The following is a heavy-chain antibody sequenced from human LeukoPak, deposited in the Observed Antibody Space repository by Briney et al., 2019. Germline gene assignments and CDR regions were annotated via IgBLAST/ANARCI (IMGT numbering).Heavy chain of an antibody. CDR2: INHSGST. Sequence: SETLSLTCAVYGGSFSGYYWSWIRQPPGKGLEWIGEINHSGSTNYNPSLKSRVTISVDTSKNQFSLKLSSVTAADTAVYYCARGHGITIFGVVTPLAFDIRGQGTMVTVSS. J-gene: IGHJ3*02. D-gene: IGHD3-3*01. CDR3: ARGHGITIFGVVTPLAFDI. V-gene: IGHV4-34*01. CDR1: GGSFSGYY.